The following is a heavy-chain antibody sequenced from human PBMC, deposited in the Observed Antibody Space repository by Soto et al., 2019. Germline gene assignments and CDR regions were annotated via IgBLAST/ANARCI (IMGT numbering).Heavy chain of an antibody. Sequence: EVQLVESGGGLVQPGGSLRLSCAASGFTFSTYWMTWVRQPPGKGLEWVAEMDQDGSETYYVDSVRGRFTVSRDNAKNARYLQMNTLRVEDTAVYYCVCGGNFFIFWGQGTLVTVSP. D-gene: IGHD3-16*01. V-gene: IGHV3-7*01. CDR3: VCGGNFFIF. CDR1: GFTFSTYW. CDR2: MDQDGSET. J-gene: IGHJ4*02.